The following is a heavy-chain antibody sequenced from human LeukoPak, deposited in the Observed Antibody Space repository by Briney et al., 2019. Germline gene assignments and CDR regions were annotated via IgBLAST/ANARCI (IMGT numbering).Heavy chain of an antibody. Sequence: PGGSLRLSCAASGFTFSSYGMHWVRQPPGKGLEWVAFIRYDGSNKYYSDSVKGRFTISRDNSRDTLHLQMNSLRAEDTAVYYCAKDNYDYGDYDGGDYWGQGTQVIVSS. CDR1: GFTFSSYG. J-gene: IGHJ4*02. V-gene: IGHV3-30*02. D-gene: IGHD4-17*01. CDR2: IRYDGSNK. CDR3: AKDNYDYGDYDGGDY.